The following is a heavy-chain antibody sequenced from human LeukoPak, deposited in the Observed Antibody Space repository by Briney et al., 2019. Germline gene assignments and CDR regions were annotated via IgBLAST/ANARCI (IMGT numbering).Heavy chain of an antibody. J-gene: IGHJ6*03. V-gene: IGHV3-30*02. CDR2: IWYDGSNT. Sequence: PGGSLRLSCAASGFTFSSYGMHWVRQAPGKGLEWVAFIWYDGSNTYYADSVKGRFTITRDNSKNTLYLQMNSLRAEDTAVYYCAKSYGSGSHYYYYYYMDVWGKGTTVTVSS. CDR3: AKSYGSGSHYYYYYYMDV. D-gene: IGHD3-10*01. CDR1: GFTFSSYG.